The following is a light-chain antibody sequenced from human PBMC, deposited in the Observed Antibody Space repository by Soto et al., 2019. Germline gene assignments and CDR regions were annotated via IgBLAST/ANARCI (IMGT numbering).Light chain of an antibody. V-gene: IGKV1-27*01. J-gene: IGKJ3*01. CDR3: QKYNRAAFS. Sequence: DIQMTQSPSSLSASVGDRVTITCRASQGISNYLAGYQQKPGKVPKLLINAASTLQSGVPSPSSASGAGRGLTLTISSLQPEVVASYDCQKYNRAAFSFGPGTKVDI. CDR1: QGISNY. CDR2: AAS.